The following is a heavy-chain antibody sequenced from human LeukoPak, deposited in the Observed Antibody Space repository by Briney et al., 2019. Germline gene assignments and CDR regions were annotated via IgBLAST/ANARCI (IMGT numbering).Heavy chain of an antibody. J-gene: IGHJ2*01. CDR2: IRSSGSDT. CDR3: ARAIAVTPWYFDL. D-gene: IGHD6-19*01. Sequence: KPGGSLRLSCAASGFTFSDYHMSWIRQAPGKGLEWISYIRSSGSDTNYADSVRGRFTISRDNAKNSLYLQMNSLRAEDTAVYYCARAIAVTPWYFDLWGRGTLVTVSS. CDR1: GFTFSDYH. V-gene: IGHV3-11*03.